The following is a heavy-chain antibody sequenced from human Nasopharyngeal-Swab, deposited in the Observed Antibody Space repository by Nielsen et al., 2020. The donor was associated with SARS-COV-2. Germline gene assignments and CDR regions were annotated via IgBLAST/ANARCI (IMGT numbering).Heavy chain of an antibody. Sequence: WIRQPPGKGLEWIGYIYYSGSTNYNPSLKSRVTISVDTSKNQFSLKPSSVTAADTAVYYCARVGGLWSAGFYYYYMDVWGKGTTVTVSS. J-gene: IGHJ6*03. V-gene: IGHV4-59*01. CDR2: IYYSGST. CDR3: ARVGGLWSAGFYYYYMDV. D-gene: IGHD3-3*01.